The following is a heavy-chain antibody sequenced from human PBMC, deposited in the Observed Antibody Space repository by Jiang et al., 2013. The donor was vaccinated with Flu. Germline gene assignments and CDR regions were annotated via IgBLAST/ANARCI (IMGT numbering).Heavy chain of an antibody. CDR3: ARDWSKWGDIAATRLGY. V-gene: IGHV3-30*04. J-gene: IGHJ4*02. D-gene: IGHD6-13*01. CDR1: FSSYA. CDR2: ISYDGSNK. Sequence: FSSYAMHWVRQAPGKGLEWVAVISYDGSNKYYADSVKGRFTISRDNSKNTLYQQMNSLRAEDTAVYYCARDWSKWGDIAATRLGYWGQGTLVTVSS.